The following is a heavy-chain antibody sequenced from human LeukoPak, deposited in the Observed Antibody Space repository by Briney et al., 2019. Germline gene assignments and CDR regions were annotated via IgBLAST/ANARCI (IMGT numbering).Heavy chain of an antibody. CDR2: ISATSSYI. CDR1: GFTFSSYS. CDR3: ARDKTEQWLVLEAFDI. D-gene: IGHD6-19*01. Sequence: GGSLRLSCAASGFTFSSYSMNWVRQTPGKGLEWVSPISATSSYIYYADSARGRFTISRDNAKNSLYLQMNSLRAEDAAVYYCARDKTEQWLVLEAFDIWGQGTVVTVSS. J-gene: IGHJ3*02. V-gene: IGHV3-21*01.